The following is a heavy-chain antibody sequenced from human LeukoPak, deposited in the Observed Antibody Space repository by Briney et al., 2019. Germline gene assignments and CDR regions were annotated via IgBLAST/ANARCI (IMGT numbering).Heavy chain of an antibody. CDR1: GFTFSSYS. CDR2: VIRSSSTI. CDR3: ARAQVGYNWFDP. J-gene: IGHJ5*02. V-gene: IGHV3-48*01. Sequence: GGSLRLSCVASGFTFSSYSMNWVRQAPGKGLEWVSYVIRSSSTIYYADSVKGRFTISRDNAKNSLYLQMNSLRAEATAVYYCARAQVGYNWFDPWGPGTLVTVSS. D-gene: IGHD1-26*01.